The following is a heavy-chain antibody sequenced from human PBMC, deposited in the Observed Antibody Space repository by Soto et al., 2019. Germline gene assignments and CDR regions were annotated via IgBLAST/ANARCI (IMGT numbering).Heavy chain of an antibody. Sequence: SETLSLTCAVSGGSISSGGYSWSWIRQPPGKGLEWIGYIYHSGSTYYNPSLKSRVTISVDRSKNQFSLKLSSVTAAVTAVYYCVSSCCGGCCCSQENWFASWGQGTLVTVSS. J-gene: IGHJ5*01. CDR1: GGSISSGGYS. V-gene: IGHV4-30-2*01. CDR2: IYHSGST. CDR3: VSSCCGGCCCSQENWFAS. D-gene: IGHD2-15*01.